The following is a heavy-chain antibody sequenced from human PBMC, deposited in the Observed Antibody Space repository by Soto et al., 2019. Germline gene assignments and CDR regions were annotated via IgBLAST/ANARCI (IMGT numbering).Heavy chain of an antibody. CDR1: GYTFTTYG. V-gene: IGHV1-18*01. D-gene: IGHD3-10*01. J-gene: IGHJ6*02. CDR2: ISAYNGNT. Sequence: QVQLVQSGAEVKNPGASVKVSCKASGYTFTTYGISWVRQAPGQGLEWMGWISAYNGNTNYAQKLQGRVTMTTDTSTSPDYMELRSLRSDDTALYYCARDDYYGLGSPYGMDVWGQGTTVTVSS. CDR3: ARDDYYGLGSPYGMDV.